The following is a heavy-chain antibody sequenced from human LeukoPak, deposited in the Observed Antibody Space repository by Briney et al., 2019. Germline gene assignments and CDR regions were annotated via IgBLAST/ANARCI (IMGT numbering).Heavy chain of an antibody. J-gene: IGHJ4*02. CDR1: GYTFTSYG. V-gene: IGHV1-18*01. Sequence: ASVKVSCKASGYTFTSYGISWVRQAPGQGLEWMGWISAYNGNTNYAQKLQGRVTMTTDTSTSTAYMELRSLRSDDTAVYYYARLPDYDFWSGYWTNFDYWGQGTLVTVSS. CDR2: ISAYNGNT. D-gene: IGHD3-3*01. CDR3: ARLPDYDFWSGYWTNFDY.